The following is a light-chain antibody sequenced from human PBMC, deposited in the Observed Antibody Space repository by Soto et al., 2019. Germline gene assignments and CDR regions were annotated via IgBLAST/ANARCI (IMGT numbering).Light chain of an antibody. CDR1: SSDVGGYNY. Sequence: QSELTQPPSASGSPGQSVTISCTGTSSDVGGYNYVSWYQQYPGRAPKLMIYEVTKRPSGVPDGFSGSKSGNTASLTVSGLQAEDEADYYCSSYAASNNFYFVFGGGTKLTVL. V-gene: IGLV2-8*01. CDR2: EVT. CDR3: SSYAASNNFYFV. J-gene: IGLJ3*02.